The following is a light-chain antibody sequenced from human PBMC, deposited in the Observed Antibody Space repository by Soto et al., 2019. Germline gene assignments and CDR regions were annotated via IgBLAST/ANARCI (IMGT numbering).Light chain of an antibody. J-gene: IGLJ2*01. CDR1: SSNIGTYT. Sequence: QAVVTQPPSASGTPGQRVTISCSGSSSNIGTYTVNWYQQVPGTAPKLLIYSNNQRPSGVPDRFSGSKSGTSASLAISGLQSEDEADYYCAAWDASLNGVIFGRGTKLTVL. CDR3: AAWDASLNGVI. CDR2: SNN. V-gene: IGLV1-44*01.